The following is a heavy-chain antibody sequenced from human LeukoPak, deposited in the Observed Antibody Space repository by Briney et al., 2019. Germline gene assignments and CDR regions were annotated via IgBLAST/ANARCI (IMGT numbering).Heavy chain of an antibody. V-gene: IGHV3-23*01. CDR1: GFTFSNYG. Sequence: LAGGSLRLSCAASGFTFSNYGMSWVRQAPGRGLEWVSAISGSGGSTYYAGSVKGRFTISRDNSKNTLYLQMNSLRAEDTAVYYCANSLYVDTAMVHQVPLDYWGQGTLVTVSS. CDR3: ANSLYVDTAMVHQVPLDY. J-gene: IGHJ4*02. D-gene: IGHD5-18*01. CDR2: ISGSGGST.